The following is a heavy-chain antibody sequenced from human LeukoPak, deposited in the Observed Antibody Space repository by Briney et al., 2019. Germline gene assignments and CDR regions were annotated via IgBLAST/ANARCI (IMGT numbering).Heavy chain of an antibody. CDR3: ARIRDGYNDAYDI. CDR2: INPNSGGT. D-gene: IGHD5-24*01. Sequence: ASVKVSCKASGYTFTDYYIHWVRQAPGQGLEWMGWINPNSGGTNYAQNFQGRVTLTRDTSTSTVYMELSSLRSEDTAIYYCARIRDGYNDAYDIWGQGTVVTVPS. CDR1: GYTFTDYY. V-gene: IGHV1-2*02. J-gene: IGHJ3*02.